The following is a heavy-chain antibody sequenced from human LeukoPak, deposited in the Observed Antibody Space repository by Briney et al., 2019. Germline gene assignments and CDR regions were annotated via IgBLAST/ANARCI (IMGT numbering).Heavy chain of an antibody. CDR2: INPNSGGT. V-gene: IGHV1-2*02. Sequence: ASVTVSCKASGYTFTGYYMHWVRQAPGQGLAWMGWINPNSGGTNYAQKFQGRVTMTRDTSISTAYMELSRLRSDDTAVYYCARLIAAAAGGFDPWGQGTLVTVSS. J-gene: IGHJ5*02. D-gene: IGHD6-13*01. CDR3: ARLIAAAAGGFDP. CDR1: GYTFTGYY.